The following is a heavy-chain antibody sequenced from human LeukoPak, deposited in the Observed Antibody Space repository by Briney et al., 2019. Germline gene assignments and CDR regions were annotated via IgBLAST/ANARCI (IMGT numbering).Heavy chain of an antibody. CDR2: IRNKANSYTT. CDR1: GFTFSDHY. Sequence: GGSLRLSCAASGFTFSDHYMDWVRQAPGKGLDWVGCIRNKANSYTTEYAASVKGRFTISRDDSKNSLYLQMNSLKIEDTAVYYCAKAHPRSRFDSWGQGTLVTVSS. J-gene: IGHJ4*02. CDR3: AKAHPRSRFDS. V-gene: IGHV3-72*01. D-gene: IGHD2-15*01.